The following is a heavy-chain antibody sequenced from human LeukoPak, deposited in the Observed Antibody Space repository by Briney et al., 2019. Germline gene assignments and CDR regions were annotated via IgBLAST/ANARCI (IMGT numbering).Heavy chain of an antibody. V-gene: IGHV3-30*18. CDR3: AKDGPT. CDR2: ISYDGSNK. Sequence: PGGSLRLSCAASGFTFSSYGMHWVRQAPGKGLEWVAVISYDGSNKYYADSVKGRFTISRDNSKNTLYLQMNSLRAEDTAVYYCAKDGPTWGQGTLVTVSS. CDR1: GFTFSSYG. J-gene: IGHJ5*02.